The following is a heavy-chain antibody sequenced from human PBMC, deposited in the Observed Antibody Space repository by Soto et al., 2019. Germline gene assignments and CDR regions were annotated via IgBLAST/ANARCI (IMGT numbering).Heavy chain of an antibody. V-gene: IGHV4-4*08. CDR2: IYNIGST. Sequence: SETLSLTCTVSGGSISGYYWSWLRQPPGKGLEWIGYIYNIGSTYYNPSLKSRVTISVDTSKNQFSLKLSSVTAADTAVYYCARPLRGYNYGEFDYWGQGTLVTV. D-gene: IGHD5-18*01. CDR3: ARPLRGYNYGEFDY. CDR1: GGSISGYY. J-gene: IGHJ4*02.